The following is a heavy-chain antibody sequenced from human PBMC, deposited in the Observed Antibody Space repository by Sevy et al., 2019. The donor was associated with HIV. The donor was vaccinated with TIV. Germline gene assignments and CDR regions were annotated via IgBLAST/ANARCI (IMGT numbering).Heavy chain of an antibody. CDR1: GFTVSSNY. V-gene: IGHV3-53*01. CDR2: IYSGGST. Sequence: GGSLRLSCAASGFTVSSNYMSWVRQAPGKGLEWVSVIYSGGSTYYADSVKGRFTISRDNSKNTRYLQMNSLRAEDTAVYYCARGGSTSSGTSDGYYYGMDVWGQGTTVTVSS. J-gene: IGHJ6*02. D-gene: IGHD3-22*01. CDR3: ARGGSTSSGTSDGYYYGMDV.